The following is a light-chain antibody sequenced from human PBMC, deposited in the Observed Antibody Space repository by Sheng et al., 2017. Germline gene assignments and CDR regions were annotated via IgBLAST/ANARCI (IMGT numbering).Light chain of an antibody. Sequence: DIQMTQSPSSLSASVGDTVTITCRASQDISNNLNWYQQTPGGRPRTVLIYAATTLQTGVPSRFSGSGSGTDFNLTINGLAPGDFGTYFCQQYYSSPRTFGPGTEVRISN. CDR3: QQYYSSPRT. CDR1: QDISNN. J-gene: IGKJ3*01. CDR2: AAT. V-gene: IGKV1-39*01.